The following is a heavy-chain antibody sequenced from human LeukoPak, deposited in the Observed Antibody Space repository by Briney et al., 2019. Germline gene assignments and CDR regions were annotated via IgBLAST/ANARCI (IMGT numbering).Heavy chain of an antibody. V-gene: IGHV3-30*02. D-gene: IGHD6-19*01. Sequence: GGSLRLSCAASGFTFSTYGMHWVRQAPGKGLEWVAFIPYDGSNEFYADSVKGRFTISRDNSKNTLYLQMNSLRAEDTAVYYCAKALGNIAVYFFDYWGQGTLVTVSS. CDR1: GFTFSTYG. CDR2: IPYDGSNE. CDR3: AKALGNIAVYFFDY. J-gene: IGHJ4*02.